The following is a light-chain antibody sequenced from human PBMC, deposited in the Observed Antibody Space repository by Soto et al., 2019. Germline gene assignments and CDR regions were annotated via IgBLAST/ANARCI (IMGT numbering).Light chain of an antibody. CDR1: QSISSW. CDR3: QQYNSYWT. CDR2: DAS. Sequence: DIEMTQXXXXLXSXXXDRVAISFRASQSISSWLAWYQQKPGKAPKLLIYDASSLESGVPSRFSGSGSGTEFTLTISSLQPDDFATYYCQQYNSYWTFGQGTKVDIK. V-gene: IGKV1-5*01. J-gene: IGKJ1*01.